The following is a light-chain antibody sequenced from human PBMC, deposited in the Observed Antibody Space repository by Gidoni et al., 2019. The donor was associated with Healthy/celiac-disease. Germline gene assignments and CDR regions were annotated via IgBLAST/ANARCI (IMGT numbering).Light chain of an antibody. CDR2: SNN. J-gene: IGLJ2*01. CDR3: AAWDDSLNYVV. CDR1: SSNIGSNT. Sequence: SVLTQPPPASGTPGQRVTISCSGSSSNIGSNTVNWYQQLPGTAPKLLIYSNNQRPSGVPDRFSGAKSGTSASLAISGLQSEDEADYYCAAWDDSLNYVVFGGGTKLTVL. V-gene: IGLV1-44*01.